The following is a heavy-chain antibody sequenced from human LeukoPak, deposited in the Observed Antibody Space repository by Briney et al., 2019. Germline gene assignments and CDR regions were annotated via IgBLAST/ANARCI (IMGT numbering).Heavy chain of an antibody. D-gene: IGHD1-26*01. V-gene: IGHV3-48*03. CDR2: ISSSGSTI. Sequence: GGSLRLSCAASGFTFSSYEMNWVRQAPGKVLEWVSYISSSGSTIYYADSVKGRFTISRDNAKNSLYLQMNSLRAEDTAVYYCARDLRRRATTTDYWGQGTLVTVSS. J-gene: IGHJ4*02. CDR1: GFTFSSYE. CDR3: ARDLRRRATTTDY.